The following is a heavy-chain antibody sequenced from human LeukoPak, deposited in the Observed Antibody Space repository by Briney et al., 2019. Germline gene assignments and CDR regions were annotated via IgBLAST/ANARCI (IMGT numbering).Heavy chain of an antibody. J-gene: IGHJ4*02. CDR3: AKNSKAVTISGVPSQGY. V-gene: IGHV3-30*18. Sequence: GGSLRLSCAASGFTFSSYGMHWVRQAPGKGLEWVAVISYDGSNKYYADSVKGRFTISRDNSKNTLYLQMNSLRAEDTAVYYCAKNSKAVTISGVPSQGYWGQGTLVTVSS. D-gene: IGHD3-3*01. CDR2: ISYDGSNK. CDR1: GFTFSSYG.